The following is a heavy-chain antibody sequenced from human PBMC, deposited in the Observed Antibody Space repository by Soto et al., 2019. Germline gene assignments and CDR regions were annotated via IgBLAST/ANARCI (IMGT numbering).Heavy chain of an antibody. CDR3: ARISIGGYFYWFDP. D-gene: IGHD3-22*01. V-gene: IGHV4-38-2*01. J-gene: IGHJ5*02. CDR1: GYPIRSGYY. Sequence: KPSETLSLTCAVSGYPIRSGYYWGWIRQPPGKGLEWIGGVFHSGLPYYTPSLKRRVNISMDTSNNQFSLKLTSVTAADTAVYYCARISIGGYFYWFDPWGPGTLVTVSS. CDR2: VFHSGLP.